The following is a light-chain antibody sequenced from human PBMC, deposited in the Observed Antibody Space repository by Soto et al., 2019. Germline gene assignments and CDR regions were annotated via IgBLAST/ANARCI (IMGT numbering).Light chain of an antibody. CDR2: GAS. CDR3: QQYNNWLYT. J-gene: IGKJ2*01. CDR1: QSVSSS. Sequence: EIVMTQSPATLSVSPGKRATLSCRASQSVSSSLAWYQQKPGQAPRLLFYGASTRATGVPARFSGSGSGTEFTLTISSLQSEDLAVYYCQQYNNWLYTFGQGTKLEIK. V-gene: IGKV3-15*01.